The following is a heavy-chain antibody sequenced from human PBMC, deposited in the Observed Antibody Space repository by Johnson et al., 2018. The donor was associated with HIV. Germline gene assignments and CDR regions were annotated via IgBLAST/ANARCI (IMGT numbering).Heavy chain of an antibody. D-gene: IGHD6-19*01. Sequence: MQLVESGGGLVKPGGSLRVSCAASGFTFSDYSMSWIRQVPGKGLEWVSVIYSSGSTYYADSVKGRFTFSRDNSKNTVYLQMNSLRAEDTAVYYCARDLAGHNAFDIWGQGTMVTVSP. CDR3: ARDLAGHNAFDI. V-gene: IGHV3-66*01. CDR2: IYSSGST. J-gene: IGHJ3*02. CDR1: GFTFSDYS.